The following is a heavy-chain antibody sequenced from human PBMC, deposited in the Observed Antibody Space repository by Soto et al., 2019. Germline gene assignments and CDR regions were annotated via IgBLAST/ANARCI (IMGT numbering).Heavy chain of an antibody. D-gene: IGHD2-2*02. V-gene: IGHV4-39*01. CDR3: ARQPKYCDSASCYSAHFDY. CDR2: IYYSGNT. Sequence: KTSETLSLTCTVSGGSISSTNYYWAWIRQPPVKGLEWIGTIYYSGNTYYTPSLKSRLTISVDTSKNQFSLKPDSVTAADTAVYYCARQPKYCDSASCYSAHFDYWGQGALVTVSS. J-gene: IGHJ4*02. CDR1: GGSISSTNYY.